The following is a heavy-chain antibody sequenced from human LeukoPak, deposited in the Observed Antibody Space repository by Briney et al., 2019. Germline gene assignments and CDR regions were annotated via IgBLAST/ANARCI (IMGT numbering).Heavy chain of an antibody. D-gene: IGHD2-21*01. CDR1: GFTFINDA. CDR2: ISGSGGST. V-gene: IGHV3-23*01. Sequence: GGSLRLSCAASGFTFINDAMSWVRQAPGKGLEWVSAISGSGGSTYYADSVKGRFTISRDNSKNTLYLQMNSLRAEDTAVYYCANIPKGYGMDVWGQGTTVTVSS. J-gene: IGHJ6*02. CDR3: ANIPKGYGMDV.